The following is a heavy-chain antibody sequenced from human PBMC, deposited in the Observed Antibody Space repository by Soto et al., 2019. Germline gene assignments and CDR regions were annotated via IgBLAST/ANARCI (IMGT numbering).Heavy chain of an antibody. CDR3: ACVLDSTISRYYYYGMDV. Sequence: VGSLRLSCVGSGCTFSRYCMHWVRQPPGRGLEWVAVISPDGSNKYYGDSVKGRFAVSRDNSKGSLFLQRTGLTVEDTATYYCACVLDSTISRYYYYGMDVWGQGTTVTVSS. CDR1: GCTFSRYC. J-gene: IGHJ6*02. CDR2: ISPDGSNK. D-gene: IGHD3-22*01. V-gene: IGHV3-30*03.